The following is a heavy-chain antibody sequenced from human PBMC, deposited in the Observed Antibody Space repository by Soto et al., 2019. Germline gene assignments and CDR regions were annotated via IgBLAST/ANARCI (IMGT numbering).Heavy chain of an antibody. CDR1: GGTVASSHW. CDR2: VYHTGDT. CDR3: AREIVTAGGNNYFDP. Sequence: TLSLTCGVSGGTVASSHWWSWVRQSPGGGLEWIGNVYHTGDTNFNPSLQSRVTISVDKSNNQFSLRLNSLTAADTAVYFCAREIVTAGGNNYFDPWGPGTLVTVSS. D-gene: IGHD2-21*02. J-gene: IGHJ5*02. V-gene: IGHV4-4*01.